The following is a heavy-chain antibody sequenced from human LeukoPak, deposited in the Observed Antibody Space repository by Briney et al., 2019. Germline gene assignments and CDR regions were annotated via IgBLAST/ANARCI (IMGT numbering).Heavy chain of an antibody. J-gene: IGHJ6*02. V-gene: IGHV1-69*04. CDR1: GGTFSSYA. CDR2: IIPIFGIA. Sequence: SVKVSCKASGGTFSSYAISWVRQAPGQGLEWMGRIIPIFGIANYAQKFQGRVTITADKSTSTAYMELSSLRSEDTAVYYCAREDRSSTSCYDSYYYYGMDVWGQGTTVTVSS. D-gene: IGHD2-2*01. CDR3: AREDRSSTSCYDSYYYYGMDV.